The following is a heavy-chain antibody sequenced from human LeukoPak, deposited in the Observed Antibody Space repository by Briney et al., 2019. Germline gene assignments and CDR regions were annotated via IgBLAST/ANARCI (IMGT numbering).Heavy chain of an antibody. Sequence: ASVKVSCKTSVYTFANYYLHGVRQAPGRGLEGMGIINPIGGTTDYEQKFQRTVTMTTDTSTSTAYMELRSLRSDDTAVYYCARAIVGASLPHRIDYWGQGTLVTVSS. CDR1: VYTFANYY. CDR2: INPIGGTT. D-gene: IGHD1-26*01. J-gene: IGHJ4*02. V-gene: IGHV1-46*01. CDR3: ARAIVGASLPHRIDY.